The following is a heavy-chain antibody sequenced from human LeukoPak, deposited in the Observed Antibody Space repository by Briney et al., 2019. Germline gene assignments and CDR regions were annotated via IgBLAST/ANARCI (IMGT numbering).Heavy chain of an antibody. J-gene: IGHJ5*02. CDR1: GGSFIGYY. CDR2: INHNGST. CDR3: ARLRRYCSSTSCLTNWFDP. V-gene: IGHV4-34*01. D-gene: IGHD2-2*01. Sequence: PSETLSLTCAVYGGSFIGYYWSWIRQPPGKGRDWIGEINHNGSTNYNPSLKSRVTMSVDTSKNQFSLKLSSVTAADTAVYYCARLRRYCSSTSCLTNWFDPWGQGTLVTVSS.